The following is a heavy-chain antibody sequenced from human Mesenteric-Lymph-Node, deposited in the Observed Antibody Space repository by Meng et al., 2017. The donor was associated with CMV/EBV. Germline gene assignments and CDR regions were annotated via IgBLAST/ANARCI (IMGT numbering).Heavy chain of an antibody. CDR2: MTYDGSKK. CDR3: SRDWDRAEQQPNYGMDV. V-gene: IGHV3-30*02. J-gene: IGHJ6*02. Sequence: GESLKISCAASGFTFSHYGMHWVRQVPGKGLDWVSYMTYDGSKKVYADSAKGRFTVSRDNAKNSLYLHMNSLRAEDTAVYYCSRDWDRAEQQPNYGMDVWGQGTTVTVSS. CDR1: GFTFSHYG. D-gene: IGHD6-13*01.